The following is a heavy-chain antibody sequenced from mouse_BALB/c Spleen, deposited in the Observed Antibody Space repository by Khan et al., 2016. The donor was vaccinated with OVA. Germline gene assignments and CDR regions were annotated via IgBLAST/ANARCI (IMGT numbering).Heavy chain of an antibody. Sequence: QVRLQQSGAELVRPGASVKISCKGSGYTFTDYAMHWVKQRHGKGLEWIGVISTDYGDADYNQKFKGKATMTVDKSSSTAYMELARLTSEASAIYYCTRGNGSSPFAYWGQGTLVTVSA. D-gene: IGHD1-3*01. V-gene: IGHV1S137*01. CDR3: TRGNGSSPFAY. CDR1: GYTFTDYA. J-gene: IGHJ3*01. CDR2: ISTDYGDA.